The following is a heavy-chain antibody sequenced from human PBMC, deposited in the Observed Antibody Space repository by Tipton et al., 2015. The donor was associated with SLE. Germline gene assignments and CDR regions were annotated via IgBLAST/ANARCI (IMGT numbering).Heavy chain of an antibody. V-gene: IGHV3-30*02. Sequence: SLRLSCTASGFDFRNYAMHWVCQAPGKGPERVAFIRNDGSVQFYGESVTGRFIVSRDNFKNILYLDLTSVTTDDKAVYYCVKDRDDFWNGNNGVDPGGQGTLVTVSS. D-gene: IGHD3-3*01. J-gene: IGHJ5*02. CDR2: IRNDGSVQ. CDR1: GFDFRNYA. CDR3: VKDRDDFWNGNNGVDP.